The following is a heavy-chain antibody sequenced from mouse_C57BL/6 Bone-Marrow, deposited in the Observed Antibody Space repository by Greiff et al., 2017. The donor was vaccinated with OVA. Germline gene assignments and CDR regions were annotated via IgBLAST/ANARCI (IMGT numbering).Heavy chain of an antibody. Sequence: EVQLQQSGPELVKPGASVKISCKASGYTFTDYYMNWVKQSHGKSLEWIGDINPNNGGTSYNQKFKGTATLTVDKSSSTAYMELRSLTSEDSAVYYCARGGYSNYFDYWGQGTTLTVSS. CDR1: GYTFTDYY. V-gene: IGHV1-26*01. CDR3: ARGGYSNYFDY. J-gene: IGHJ2*01. D-gene: IGHD2-5*01. CDR2: INPNNGGT.